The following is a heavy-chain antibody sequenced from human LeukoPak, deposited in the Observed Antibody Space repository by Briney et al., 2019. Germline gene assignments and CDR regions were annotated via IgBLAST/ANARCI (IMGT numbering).Heavy chain of an antibody. CDR3: ATDLATVTTGTRHY. D-gene: IGHD5-24*01. CDR2: FDPEDGET. Sequence: ASVKVSCKVSGYTLTELSMHWVRQAPGKGLEWMGGFDPEDGETIYAQKFQGRVTMTEDTSTDTAYMELSSLRSEDTAVYYCATDLATVTTGTRHYWGQGTLVTVSS. V-gene: IGHV1-24*01. CDR1: GYTLTELS. J-gene: IGHJ4*02.